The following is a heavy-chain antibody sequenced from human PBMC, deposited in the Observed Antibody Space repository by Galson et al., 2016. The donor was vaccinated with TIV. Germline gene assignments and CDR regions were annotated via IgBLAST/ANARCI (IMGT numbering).Heavy chain of an antibody. CDR3: ARDRDYYDSSSYSPDAFDM. CDR1: GFIFRRYS. Sequence: SLRLSCAASGFIFRRYSMNWVRQAPGKGLEWVSTISSSSDYRSYADSVKGRFTIPRDNARNSLHLQINSLRVEDTAVYYCARDRDYYDSSSYSPDAFDMWGQGTMVTVSS. V-gene: IGHV3-21*01. D-gene: IGHD3-22*01. CDR2: ISSSSDYR. J-gene: IGHJ3*02.